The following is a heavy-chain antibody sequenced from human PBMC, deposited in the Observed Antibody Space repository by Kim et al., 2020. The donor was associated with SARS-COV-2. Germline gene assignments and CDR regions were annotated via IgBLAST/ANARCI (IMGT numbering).Heavy chain of an antibody. V-gene: IGHV4-34*01. CDR2: INHSGSA. J-gene: IGHJ4*02. Sequence: ETLSLTCAVYGGSFSDHYWSWIRQPSGKGLQWIGEINHSGSANYNPSLKSRVTISVDTSKNQFSLKLNSVTAADTAVYYCATRLPTDYWGQGTRVTVSS. CDR3: ATRLPTDY. D-gene: IGHD4-17*01. CDR1: GGSFSDHY.